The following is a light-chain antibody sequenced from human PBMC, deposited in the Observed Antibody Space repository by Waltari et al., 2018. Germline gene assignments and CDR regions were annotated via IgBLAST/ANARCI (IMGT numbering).Light chain of an antibody. CDR1: SSDVGGYNS. V-gene: IGLV2-14*03. CDR2: DVS. CDR3: SSQSSNDVVL. Sequence: QSALTQPASVSASPGQSITIPFTGTSSDVGGYNSVSWYQDHPGQAPKVIIYDVSNRPSGVSDRFSGSKSGNTASLTISGLQAEDEADYYCSSQSSNDVVLFGGGTKLTVL. J-gene: IGLJ2*01.